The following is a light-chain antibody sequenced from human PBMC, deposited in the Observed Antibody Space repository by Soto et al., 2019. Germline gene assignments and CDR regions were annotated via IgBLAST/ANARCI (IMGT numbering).Light chain of an antibody. Sequence: QSVLTQPPSVSGSPGQSVTISCTGTSSDVGGYIYVSWYQQHPGKAPKLMIYEVNKRPSGVPDRFSGSKSGNTASLTVSGLLPDYEADYFCSSYTPAGSSYYVFGTGTKLTVL. CDR3: SSYTPAGSSYYV. CDR1: SSDVGGYIY. J-gene: IGLJ1*01. CDR2: EVN. V-gene: IGLV2-8*01.